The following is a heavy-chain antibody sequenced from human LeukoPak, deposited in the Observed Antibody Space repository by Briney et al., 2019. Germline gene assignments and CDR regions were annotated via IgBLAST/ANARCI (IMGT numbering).Heavy chain of an antibody. CDR2: INPNSGGT. J-gene: IGHJ5*02. CDR1: GYTFTSYY. D-gene: IGHD3-3*01. CDR3: ARDPSRHDFWSGYYTGNWFDP. Sequence: ASVKVSCKASGYTFTSYYMHWVRQAPGQGLEWMGWINPNSGGTKYAQKFQGRVTMTRDTSISTAYMELSRLRSDDTAVYYCARDPSRHDFWSGYYTGNWFDPWGQGTLVTVSS. V-gene: IGHV1-2*02.